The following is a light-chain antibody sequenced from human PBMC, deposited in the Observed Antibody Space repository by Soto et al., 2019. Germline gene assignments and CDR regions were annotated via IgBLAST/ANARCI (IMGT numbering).Light chain of an antibody. CDR3: QQYNNWPRT. CDR2: GAS. Sequence: EIVLTQSPGTLSLSPGERATLSCRASQSVSSRLAWYQQKPGQAPRLLISGASSRATGIPDRFSGSGSATDFTLTISRLEPEDFALYYCQQYNNWPRTFGQGTKVDIK. CDR1: QSVSSR. J-gene: IGKJ1*01. V-gene: IGKV3-20*01.